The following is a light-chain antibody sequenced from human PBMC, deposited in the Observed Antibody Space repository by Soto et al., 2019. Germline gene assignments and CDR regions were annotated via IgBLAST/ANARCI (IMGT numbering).Light chain of an antibody. CDR2: GAS. J-gene: IGKJ1*01. V-gene: IGKV3-15*01. CDR3: QQYNNWPWT. CDR1: QSVATN. Sequence: EIVMTQSPATLSVPPGERATLSCRASQSVATNLAWYQQKPGQPPRLLIYGASTRATGIPARFSGSGSGTEFTLTISSLQSVDFAVYSCQQYNNWPWTFGQGTKVDIK.